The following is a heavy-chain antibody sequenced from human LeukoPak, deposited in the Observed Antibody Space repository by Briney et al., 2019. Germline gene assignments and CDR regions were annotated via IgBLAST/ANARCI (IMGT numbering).Heavy chain of an antibody. V-gene: IGHV3-23*01. CDR3: ARDDYDSSTPYYFDY. CDR2: ISGSGDSS. J-gene: IGHJ4*02. Sequence: GGTLRLSCVVSGFTFSSYSMSWVRQAPGKGLEWVSAISGSGDSSYYADSVKGRFTISRDNVKNSLYLQMNSLRAEDTAVYYCARDDYDSSTPYYFDYWGQGILVTVSS. D-gene: IGHD3-22*01. CDR1: GFTFSSYS.